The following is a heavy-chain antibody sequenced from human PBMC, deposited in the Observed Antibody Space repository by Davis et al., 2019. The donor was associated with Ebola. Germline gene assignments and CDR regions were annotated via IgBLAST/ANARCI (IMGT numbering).Heavy chain of an antibody. D-gene: IGHD6-19*01. CDR3: ARDRSSVAGRGSLFY. V-gene: IGHV3-30*03. CDR2: ISYDGSNK. Sequence: GGSLRLSCAASGFTFSSYGMHWVRQAPGKGLEWVAVISYDGSNKYYADSVKGRFTISRDNSKNTLYLQMNSLRAEDTAVYYCARDRSSVAGRGSLFYWGQGTLVTVSS. CDR1: GFTFSSYG. J-gene: IGHJ4*02.